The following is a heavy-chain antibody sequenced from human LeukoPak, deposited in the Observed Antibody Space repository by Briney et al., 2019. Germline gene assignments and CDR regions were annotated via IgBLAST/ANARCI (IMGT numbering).Heavy chain of an antibody. D-gene: IGHD1-26*01. Sequence: SETLSLTCAVSGGPTSSGGYSWTWIRQPPGKGLEWIGYIFQSGSPSYNPSLRSRVTISVDTSRNHFSLELIPVTAADTAMYYCARDRAGLGLLDFWGQGTMVTVSS. CDR1: GGPTSSGGYS. V-gene: IGHV4-30-2*01. CDR3: ARDRAGLGLLDF. J-gene: IGHJ3*01. CDR2: IFQSGSP.